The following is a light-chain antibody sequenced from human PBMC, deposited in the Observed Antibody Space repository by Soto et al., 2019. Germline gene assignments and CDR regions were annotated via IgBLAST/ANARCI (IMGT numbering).Light chain of an antibody. J-gene: IGLJ3*02. Sequence: QAVVTQEPSLTVSPGGTVTLTCGSTTGPVTSGHYPYWFQQKPGQAPRTLIYDTTNKHSWTPARFSGSLLGGKAALTLSGAQPEDEADYFCFLSYSGARVFGGGTKLTVL. CDR2: DTT. CDR3: FLSYSGARV. CDR1: TGPVTSGHY. V-gene: IGLV7-46*01.